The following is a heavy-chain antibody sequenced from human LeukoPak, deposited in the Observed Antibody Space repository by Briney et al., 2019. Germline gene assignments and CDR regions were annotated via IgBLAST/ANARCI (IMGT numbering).Heavy chain of an antibody. Sequence: GGSLRLSCAASGFTVSSNYMSWVRQAPGKGLEWVSVIYSGGSAYYADSVKGRFTISRDSSKNTLYLQMNSLRAEDTAVYYCARNRQGTYYYDSSPDYWGQGTLVTVSS. CDR3: ARNRQGTYYYDSSPDY. CDR1: GFTVSSNY. CDR2: IYSGGSA. V-gene: IGHV3-53*01. J-gene: IGHJ4*02. D-gene: IGHD3-22*01.